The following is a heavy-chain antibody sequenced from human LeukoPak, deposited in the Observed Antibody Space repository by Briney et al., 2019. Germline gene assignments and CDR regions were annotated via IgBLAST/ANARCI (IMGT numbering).Heavy chain of an antibody. CDR2: ISSSGSTK. CDR3: ARGFAA. D-gene: IGHD6-13*01. V-gene: IGHV3-48*03. J-gene: IGHJ4*02. Sequence: PGGSLRLSCAASGFTFSSYDMNWVRQAPGKGLEWVSYISSSGSTKYYADSVRGRFTISRDNAMKSLYLHMSSLRAEDTAVYYCARGFAAGGQGTLVTVS. CDR1: GFTFSSYD.